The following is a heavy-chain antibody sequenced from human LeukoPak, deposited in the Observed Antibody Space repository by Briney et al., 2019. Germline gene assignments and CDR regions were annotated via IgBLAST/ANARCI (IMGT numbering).Heavy chain of an antibody. J-gene: IGHJ4*02. D-gene: IGHD6-13*01. Sequence: SETLSLTCTVSGGSISSYYWSWLRQPPGKGLEWIGYIYYSGSTNYNPSLKSRVTISVDTSKNQFSLKLSSVTAADTAVYYCARVAYIAAAAYFDYWGQGTLVTVSS. CDR3: ARVAYIAAAAYFDY. CDR1: GGSISSYY. CDR2: IYYSGST. V-gene: IGHV4-59*01.